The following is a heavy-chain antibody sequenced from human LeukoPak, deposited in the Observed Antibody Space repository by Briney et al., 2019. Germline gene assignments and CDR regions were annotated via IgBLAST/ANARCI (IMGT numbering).Heavy chain of an antibody. CDR1: GYTFTSYG. D-gene: IGHD3-9*01. J-gene: IGHJ4*02. Sequence: ASVKVSCKASGYTFTSYGISWVRQAPGQGLEWMGWISAYNGNTNYAQKLQGRVTMTTDTSTSTAYMELRSLRSDDTAVYYCARDAGDILPGYYWFPFDYWGQGTLVTVSS. CDR2: ISAYNGNT. V-gene: IGHV1-18*01. CDR3: ARDAGDILPGYYWFPFDY.